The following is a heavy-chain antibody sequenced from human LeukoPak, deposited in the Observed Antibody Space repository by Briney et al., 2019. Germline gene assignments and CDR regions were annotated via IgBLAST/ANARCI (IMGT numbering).Heavy chain of an antibody. J-gene: IGHJ3*02. CDR1: GGSFSGYY. V-gene: IGHV4-34*01. D-gene: IGHD2-15*01. CDR3: ARPLYCSGGSCYYGAFDI. Sequence: PSETLSLTCAVYGGSFSGYYWSWMRQPPGKGLEWIGEINHSGSTNYNPSLKSRVTISVDTSKNQFSLKLSSVTAADTAVYYCARPLYCSGGSCYYGAFDIWGQGTMVTVSP. CDR2: INHSGST.